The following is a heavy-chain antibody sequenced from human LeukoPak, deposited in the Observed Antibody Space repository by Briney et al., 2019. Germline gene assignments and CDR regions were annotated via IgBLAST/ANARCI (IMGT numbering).Heavy chain of an antibody. Sequence: GASVKVSCKASGYTFTSYGISWVRQAPGQGLEWMGWITAYNDNTYYAQKLQGRVTMTTDTSTSTAYMELRSLRSDDTAVYYCARHGSGWWATNWFDPWGQGTLVTVSS. CDR2: ITAYNDNT. CDR3: ARHGSGWWATNWFDP. D-gene: IGHD6-19*01. J-gene: IGHJ5*02. V-gene: IGHV1-18*01. CDR1: GYTFTSYG.